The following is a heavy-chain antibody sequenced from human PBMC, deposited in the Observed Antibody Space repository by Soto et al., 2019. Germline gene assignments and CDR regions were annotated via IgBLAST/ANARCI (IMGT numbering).Heavy chain of an antibody. V-gene: IGHV3-74*01. Sequence: EVQLVESGGGLVQPGGSLRLSCAASGFTFSSYWMHWVRQAPGKGLVWVSRINSDGSSTSYADSVKGRFTISRDNAKNTLYLQMNSLRAEDTAVHYCARDGRKGYCSSTSCDNFDYWGQGTLVTVSS. J-gene: IGHJ4*02. CDR2: INSDGSST. CDR1: GFTFSSYW. CDR3: ARDGRKGYCSSTSCDNFDY. D-gene: IGHD2-2*01.